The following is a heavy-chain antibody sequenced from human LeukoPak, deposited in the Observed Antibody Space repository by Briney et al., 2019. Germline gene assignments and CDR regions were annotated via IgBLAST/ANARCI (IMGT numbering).Heavy chain of an antibody. J-gene: IGHJ5*02. CDR3: ARLYLVRYYYGSGRENWFDP. V-gene: IGHV4-39*01. CDR1: GGSISSSSYY. Sequence: SETLSLTCTVSGGSISSSSYYWGWIRQPPGKGLEWIGSIYYSGSTYYNPSLKSRVTISVDTSKNQFSRKLSSVTAADTAVYYCARLYLVRYYYGSGRENWFDPWGQGTLVTVSS. D-gene: IGHD3-10*01. CDR2: IYYSGST.